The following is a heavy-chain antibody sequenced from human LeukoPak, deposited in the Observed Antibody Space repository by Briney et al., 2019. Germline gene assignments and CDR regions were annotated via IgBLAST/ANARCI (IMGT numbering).Heavy chain of an antibody. J-gene: IGHJ1*01. Sequence: ASVKDSCKASGYTFTGYDMHWVPQAPGQGLEWMGWINPNSGGTNYAQKFQGRVTMTRDTSISTAYMELSRLRSDDTAVYYCARDDYYGSGRHWGQGTLVTVSS. V-gene: IGHV1-2*02. CDR2: INPNSGGT. D-gene: IGHD3-10*01. CDR1: GYTFTGYD. CDR3: ARDDYYGSGRH.